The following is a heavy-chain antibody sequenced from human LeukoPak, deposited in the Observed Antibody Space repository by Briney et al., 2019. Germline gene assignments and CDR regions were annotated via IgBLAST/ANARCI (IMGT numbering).Heavy chain of an antibody. CDR2: VSFSGAT. CDR3: ARHQGYSSWFDP. J-gene: IGHJ5*01. Sequence: SESLSLTCTVSGGSITSNNNFWGWIRQPPGKGLEWIGYVSFSGATYYNPSLRSRVTISVDTSKNQFSLKVSSLTAADTGVYYCARHQGYSSWFDPWGQGTLVTVSS. D-gene: IGHD2-15*01. CDR1: GGSITSNNNF. V-gene: IGHV4-39*01.